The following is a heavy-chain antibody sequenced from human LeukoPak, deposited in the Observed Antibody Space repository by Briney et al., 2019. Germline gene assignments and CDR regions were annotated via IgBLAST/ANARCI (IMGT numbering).Heavy chain of an antibody. D-gene: IGHD3-22*01. CDR3: ASLTYYYDSSGYSEAFDY. CDR1: GGSISSSSYY. V-gene: IGHV4-39*07. J-gene: IGHJ4*02. Sequence: PSETLPLTCTVSGGSISSSSYYWGWIRQPPGKGLEWIGSIYYSGSTYYNPSLKSRVTISVDTSKNQFSLKLSSVTAADTAVYYCASLTYYYDSSGYSEAFDYWGQGTLVTVSS. CDR2: IYYSGST.